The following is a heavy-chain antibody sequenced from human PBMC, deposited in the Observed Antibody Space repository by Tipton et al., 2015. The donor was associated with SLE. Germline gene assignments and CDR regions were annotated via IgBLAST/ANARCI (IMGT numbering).Heavy chain of an antibody. CDR2: ISAYNGDT. D-gene: IGHD1-14*01. V-gene: IGHV1-18*01. J-gene: IGHJ3*02. CDR1: GYTFTSYG. Sequence: QLVQSGAEVKKLGASVKVSCKASGYTFTSYGICWVRQAPGQGLEWMGWISAYNGDTNYAQKFQGRVTMTTDTSTSTAYMELRSLRSDDTAVYYCARDALYYRNAFDIWGQGTMVTVSS. CDR3: ARDALYYRNAFDI.